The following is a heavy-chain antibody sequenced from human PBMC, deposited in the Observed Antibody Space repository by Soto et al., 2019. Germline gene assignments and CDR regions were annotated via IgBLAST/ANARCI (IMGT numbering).Heavy chain of an antibody. D-gene: IGHD3-3*01. CDR1: GFSLNTYW. Sequence: GESLKISCKASGFSLNTYWIAWVRQMPGKGLEWMGAIFPGDSDTKYSPSFEGQVTISADRSTSTAFVQWDSLRASDSAIYFCARQGRPYSGYGHYYEMDVWGPGTTVTVSS. CDR3: ARQGRPYSGYGHYYEMDV. J-gene: IGHJ6*02. CDR2: IFPGDSDT. V-gene: IGHV5-51*01.